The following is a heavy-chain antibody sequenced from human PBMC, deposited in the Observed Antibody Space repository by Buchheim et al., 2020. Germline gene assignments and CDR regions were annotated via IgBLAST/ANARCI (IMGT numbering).Heavy chain of an antibody. CDR2: IGTAGDT. V-gene: IGHV3-13*04. J-gene: IGHJ6*02. CDR3: ARGLQSQPKAYYGMDV. Sequence: EVQLVESGGGLVQPGGSLRLSCAASGFTFSSYDMYWVRQATGKGLEWVSAIGTAGDTYYPGSVKGRFTISRANAKNSLYLQMNNLRAGDTAVYYCARGLQSQPKAYYGMDVWGQGTT. CDR1: GFTFSSYD. D-gene: IGHD4-11*01.